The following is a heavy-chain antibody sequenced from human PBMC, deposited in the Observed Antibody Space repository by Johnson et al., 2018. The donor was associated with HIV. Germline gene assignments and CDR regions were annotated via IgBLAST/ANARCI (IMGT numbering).Heavy chain of an antibody. Sequence: EVLLVESGGGVVQPGGSLRLSCAASGFTLSRYDMHWVRQATGKGLEWVSAIGTAGDTYYPGSVKGRFTISRENAKNSLYLQMNSLRPEDTAVYYCARDGRDLVTRGSFDVWGQGTVVTVSS. D-gene: IGHD5-18*01. J-gene: IGHJ3*01. CDR2: IGTAGDT. V-gene: IGHV3-13*01. CDR1: GFTLSRYD. CDR3: ARDGRDLVTRGSFDV.